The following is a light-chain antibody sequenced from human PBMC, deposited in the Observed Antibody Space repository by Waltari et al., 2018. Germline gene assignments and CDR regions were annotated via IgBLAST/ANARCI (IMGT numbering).Light chain of an antibody. J-gene: IGKJ1*01. CDR2: GAT. Sequence: VLTQSPATLSLSLGEGATLSCRASQSVTRDYLAWYQQKPGQSPRLLIYGATNRATGVPDRFSGSGSGTDFTLTITRLEPEDFAVYFCQQKGTSWTFGQGTKVEIK. CDR1: QSVTRDY. CDR3: QQKGTSWT. V-gene: IGKV3-20*01.